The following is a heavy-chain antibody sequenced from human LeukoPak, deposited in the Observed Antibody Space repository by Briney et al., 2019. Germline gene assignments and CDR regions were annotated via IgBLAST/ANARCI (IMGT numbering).Heavy chain of an antibody. CDR2: VLYDGSDQ. Sequence: GRSLRLSCAASGFTFSSYTMHWVRQAPGKGLERVAFVLYDGSDQYYADSVKGRFTISRDNSKNTVYLQMNSLTVEDTAVYYCARDVQSGSLDPWGQGTLVTVSS. J-gene: IGHJ5*02. CDR3: ARDVQSGSLDP. CDR1: GFTFSSYT. V-gene: IGHV3-30*04. D-gene: IGHD3-3*01.